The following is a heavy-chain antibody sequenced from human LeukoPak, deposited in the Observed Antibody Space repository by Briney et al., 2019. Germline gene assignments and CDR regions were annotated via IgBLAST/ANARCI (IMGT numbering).Heavy chain of an antibody. D-gene: IGHD6-13*01. CDR3: ARDGQQQLVNWFDP. V-gene: IGHV3-11*04. CDR2: ISSSGSTI. J-gene: IGHJ5*02. CDR1: GFTFSDYY. Sequence: GGSLRLSCAASGFTFSDYYMSWIRQAPGKGLEWVSYISSSGSTIYYADSVKGRFTISRDNAKNSLYLQMNSLRAEDTAVYYCARDGQQQLVNWFDPWGQGTLVTVSS.